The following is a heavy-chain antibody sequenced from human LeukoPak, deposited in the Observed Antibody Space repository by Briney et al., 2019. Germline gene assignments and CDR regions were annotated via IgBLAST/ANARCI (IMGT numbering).Heavy chain of an antibody. V-gene: IGHV3-23*01. CDR3: ARDYDWAFDF. D-gene: IGHD3-9*01. CDR2: LSSTGETT. J-gene: IGHJ4*02. Sequence: GGSLRLSCLASGFTFRHYAMSWVRQTPGKGLEWVSSLSSTGETTYYSASVKGRFTISRDNGKNSLYLQMNSLRDEDAALYYCARDYDWAFDFWGQGTPVTVSS. CDR1: GFTFRHYA.